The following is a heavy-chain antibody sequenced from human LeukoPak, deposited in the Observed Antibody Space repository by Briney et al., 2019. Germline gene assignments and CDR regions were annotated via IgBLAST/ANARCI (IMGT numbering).Heavy chain of an antibody. J-gene: IGHJ4*02. CDR1: GFTFSSFG. Sequence: PGGSLRLSCETSGFTFSSFGIHWVRQAPGKGLEWVAFIRYDGNNKYYADSVKGRLTISRDNAKNTLYLQMNSLRAEDTAVYYCASGGLSYWGQGTPVTVSS. CDR2: IRYDGNNK. V-gene: IGHV3-30*02. CDR3: ASGGLSY. D-gene: IGHD2-15*01.